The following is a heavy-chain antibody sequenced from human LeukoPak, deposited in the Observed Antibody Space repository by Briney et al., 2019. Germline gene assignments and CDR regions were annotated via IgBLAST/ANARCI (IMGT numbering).Heavy chain of an antibody. Sequence: GSLRLSCTASGFTLSDFAMNWVRQAPGKGLEWVSSISRSGGRIDYADSVKGRFTISRDNANSTVYVQMNSLRSEDTAVYYCARVGGSYYVDYWGQGTLVTVSS. CDR1: GFTLSDFA. V-gene: IGHV3-23*01. J-gene: IGHJ4*02. CDR3: ARVGGSYYVDY. D-gene: IGHD1-26*01. CDR2: ISRSGGRI.